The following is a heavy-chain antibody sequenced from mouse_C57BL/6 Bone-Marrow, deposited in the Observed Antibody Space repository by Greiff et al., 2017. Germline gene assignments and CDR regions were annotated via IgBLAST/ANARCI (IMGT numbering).Heavy chain of an antibody. V-gene: IGHV1-52*01. D-gene: IGHD4-1*01. CDR2: IDPSDSET. Sequence: QVQLQQPGAELVRPGSSVKLSCKASGYTFTSYWMHWVKQRPIQGLEWIGNIDPSDSETHYNQKFKDKATLTVDKSSSTAYMQLSSLTSEDSAVYYCARRGALTGTERYYFDYWGQGTTLTVSS. CDR3: ARRGALTGTERYYFDY. J-gene: IGHJ2*01. CDR1: GYTFTSYW.